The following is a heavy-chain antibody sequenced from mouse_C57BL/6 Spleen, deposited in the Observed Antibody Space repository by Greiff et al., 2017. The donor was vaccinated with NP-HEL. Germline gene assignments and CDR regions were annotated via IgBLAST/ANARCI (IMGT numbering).Heavy chain of an antibody. V-gene: IGHV7-3*03. D-gene: IGHD1-1*01. CDR1: GFTFTDYY. Sequence: EVQVVESGGGLVQPGGSLSLSCAASGFTFTDYYMSWVRQPPGKALEWLGFIRNKANGYTTEYSASVKGRFTISRDNSQSILYLQMNALRAEDSATYYCAKSSSWYFDVWGTGTTVTVSS. CDR2: IRNKANGYTT. CDR3: AKSSSWYFDV. J-gene: IGHJ1*03.